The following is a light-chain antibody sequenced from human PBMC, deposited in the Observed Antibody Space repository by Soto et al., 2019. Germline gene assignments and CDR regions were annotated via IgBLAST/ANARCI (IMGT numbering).Light chain of an antibody. CDR1: QTVSSS. Sequence: EIVLTQSPSTLSLSPGERATLSCRASQTVSSSLAWYQQKPGQAPRLLIYEVSNMATGIPARFSGSGSGADFTLTISSLEPEDFALYYCQQRINWPLTFGGGTKV. V-gene: IGKV3-11*01. J-gene: IGKJ4*01. CDR3: QQRINWPLT. CDR2: EVS.